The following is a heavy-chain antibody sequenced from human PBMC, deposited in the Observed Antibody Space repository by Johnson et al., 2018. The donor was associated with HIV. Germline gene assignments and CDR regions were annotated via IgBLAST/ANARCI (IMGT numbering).Heavy chain of an antibody. Sequence: EQLVESGGGLVQPGGSLRLSCAASGFTVSSNYMSWVRQAPGTGLEWVSVIYSGGSTYYAGSVNGSLPLSRDNSKNTLYLQMNSLRAEDTAVYYCARSRYDSSGYFPLDAFDIWGQGTMVTVSS. CDR1: GFTVSSNY. V-gene: IGHV3-66*01. D-gene: IGHD3-22*01. J-gene: IGHJ3*02. CDR2: IYSGGST. CDR3: ARSRYDSSGYFPLDAFDI.